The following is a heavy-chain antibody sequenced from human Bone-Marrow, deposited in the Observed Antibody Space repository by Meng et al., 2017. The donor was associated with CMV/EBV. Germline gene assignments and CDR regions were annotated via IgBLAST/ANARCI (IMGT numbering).Heavy chain of an antibody. J-gene: IGHJ4*02. Sequence: GGSLRLSCAASGFTFSSYGMHWVRQAPGKGLEWVAFIRYDGSNKYYADSVKGRFTISRDNSKNTLYLQMNSLRAEDTAVYYCAKGGQDSSSWYGSAGPPFCDYWGQGTLVTFSS. CDR3: AKGGQDSSSWYGSAGPPFCDY. D-gene: IGHD6-13*01. CDR1: GFTFSSYG. CDR2: IRYDGSNK. V-gene: IGHV3-30*02.